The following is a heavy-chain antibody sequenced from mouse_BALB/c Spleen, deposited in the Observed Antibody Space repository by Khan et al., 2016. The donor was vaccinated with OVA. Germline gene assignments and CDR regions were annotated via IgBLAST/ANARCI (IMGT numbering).Heavy chain of an antibody. CDR2: IYPGAGST. J-gene: IGHJ4*01. V-gene: IGHV1S56*01. Sequence: QVQLKQSGPELVKPGASVKISCKASGYTFTAYDINWVQQRPGQGLEWIGWIYPGAGSTQYTEDVKGKATMSADRSSNTADSQRSSLTSENSAVYFCAREGLRGVAMDYWGQGTSVSVAS. CDR3: AREGLRGVAMDY. CDR1: GYTFTAYD. D-gene: IGHD2-4*01.